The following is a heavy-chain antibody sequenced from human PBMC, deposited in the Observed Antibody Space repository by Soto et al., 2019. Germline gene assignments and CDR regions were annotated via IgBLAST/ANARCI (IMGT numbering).Heavy chain of an antibody. J-gene: IGHJ5*02. CDR2: IYYSGST. V-gene: IGHV4-31*03. Sequence: SETLSLTCTVSGDSIISGGYYCICIRQHPGKGLEWIGYIYYSGSTYNNPSLKSRVDISVDTSKNQLSLKLSSVTAADTAIYYCAREITMKGWFDPWGQGTLVTVSS. D-gene: IGHD3-22*01. CDR3: AREITMKGWFDP. CDR1: GDSIISGGYY.